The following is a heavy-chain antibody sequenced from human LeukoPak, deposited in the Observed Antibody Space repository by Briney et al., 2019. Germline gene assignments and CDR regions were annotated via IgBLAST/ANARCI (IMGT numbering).Heavy chain of an antibody. CDR1: GFTFSSYA. CDR3: ARAKGSGAGTAEYFQY. Sequence: GGSLRLSCAASGFTFSSYAMNWVRQAPGKGLEWVSVISVSGGDTYYADSVKGRFTISRDNAKNSLYLQMNSLRAEDTAVYYCARAKGSGAGTAEYFQYWGQGTLVTVSS. V-gene: IGHV3-23*01. CDR2: ISVSGGDT. J-gene: IGHJ1*01. D-gene: IGHD6-13*01.